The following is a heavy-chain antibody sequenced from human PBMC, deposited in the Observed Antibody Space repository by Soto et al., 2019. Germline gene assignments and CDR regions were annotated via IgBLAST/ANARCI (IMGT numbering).Heavy chain of an antibody. V-gene: IGHV1-2*04. CDR1: GYTFTGYY. CDR2: INPNSGGT. CDR3: ARAPMVGWGSYYFDY. J-gene: IGHJ4*02. Sequence: ASVKVSCKASGYTFTGYYMHWVRQAPGQGLGWMGWINPNSGGTNYAQKFQGWVTMTRDTSISTAYMELSRLRSDDTAVYYCARAPMVGWGSYYFDYWGQGTLVTVSS. D-gene: IGHD2-21*01.